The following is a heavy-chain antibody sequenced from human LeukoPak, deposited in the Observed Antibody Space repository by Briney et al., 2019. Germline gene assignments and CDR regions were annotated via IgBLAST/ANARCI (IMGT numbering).Heavy chain of an antibody. CDR1: GGSISSYY. Sequence: SETLSLTCTVSGGSISSYYWSWIRQPPGKGLEWIGYIYYSGSTNYNPSLKSRVTISVDTSKNQFSLKLSSATAADTAVYYCARRGGTYSFYFDYWGQGTLVTVSS. V-gene: IGHV4-59*08. CDR3: ARRGGTYSFYFDY. CDR2: IYYSGST. J-gene: IGHJ4*02. D-gene: IGHD1-26*01.